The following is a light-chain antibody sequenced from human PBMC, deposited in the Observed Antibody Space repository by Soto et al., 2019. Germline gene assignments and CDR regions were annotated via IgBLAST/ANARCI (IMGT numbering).Light chain of an antibody. CDR2: GAS. Sequence: EIVLTQSPGTLSLSPGERATLSCRASQSVSSSYLAWYQQKPGQAPRLLIYGASSRATGTPDRFSGSGSGTDFTLTISRLEPEDFAVYYCQQHGSSTLSTFGGGTKVEIK. CDR1: QSVSSSY. J-gene: IGKJ4*01. V-gene: IGKV3-20*01. CDR3: QQHGSSTLST.